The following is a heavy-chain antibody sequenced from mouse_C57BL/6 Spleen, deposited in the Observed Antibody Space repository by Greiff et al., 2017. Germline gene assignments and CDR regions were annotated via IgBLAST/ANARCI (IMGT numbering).Heavy chain of an antibody. CDR2: INPNNGGT. J-gene: IGHJ3*01. CDR3: ARGASTMVTPAWFAY. D-gene: IGHD2-2*01. Sequence: VQLQQSGPELVKPGASVKISCKASGYTFTDYYMNWVKQSPGKSLEWIGDINPNNGGTSYNQKFKGKATLTVDKSSSTAYMELRSLTSEDSSVYYCARGASTMVTPAWFAYWGQVTLVTVSA. V-gene: IGHV1-26*01. CDR1: GYTFTDYY.